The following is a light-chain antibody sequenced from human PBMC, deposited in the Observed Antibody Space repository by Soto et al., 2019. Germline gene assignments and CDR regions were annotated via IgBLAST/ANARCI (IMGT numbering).Light chain of an antibody. CDR1: QSVSSY. J-gene: IGKJ3*01. CDR3: QQRTNWHQT. Sequence: RVMTQSPVTLSVSPGERVTLSCRASQSVSSYLAWYQQKPGQAPRLLIYDASNRATGIPARFSGSGSGTDFTLTISSLAPEDFAVDYCQQRTNWHQTSGHGTKVDIK. CDR2: DAS. V-gene: IGKV3-11*01.